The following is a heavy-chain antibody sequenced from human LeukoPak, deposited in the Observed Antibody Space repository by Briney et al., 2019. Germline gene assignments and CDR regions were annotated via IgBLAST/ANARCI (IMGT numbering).Heavy chain of an antibody. V-gene: IGHV4-34*01. CDR2: INYSGST. CDR1: GESLSGYY. J-gene: IGHJ5*02. CDR3: ARRGYSYGYSYRFHDPWFDP. Sequence: SETLSLTCAVYGESLSGYYWSWIRQPPGKGLEWIGEINYSGSTSYNPSLKSRVTISVDTSKNQFSLKLSSVTAADTAVYYCARRGYSYGYSYRFHDPWFDPWGQGTLVTVSS. D-gene: IGHD5-18*01.